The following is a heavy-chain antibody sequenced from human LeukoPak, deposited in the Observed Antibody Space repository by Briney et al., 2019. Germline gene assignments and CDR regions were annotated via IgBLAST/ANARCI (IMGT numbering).Heavy chain of an antibody. V-gene: IGHV4-59*12. J-gene: IGHJ5*02. D-gene: IGHD4-11*01. CDR1: GGSINSYY. CDR3: ARDFGNYSWFDP. Sequence: PSETLSLTCTVSGGSINSYYWNWIRQPPGKGLEWIGYIYYSGSTNYNPSLKSRINISVDTSKNQFSLKLTSVTAAVTAVYYCARDFGNYSWFDPWGQGTLVTVSS. CDR2: IYYSGST.